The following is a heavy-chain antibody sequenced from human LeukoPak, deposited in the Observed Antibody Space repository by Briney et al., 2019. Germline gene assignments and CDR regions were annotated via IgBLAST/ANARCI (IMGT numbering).Heavy chain of an antibody. Sequence: GGSLRLSCTATGFTFSNYWMSWVRQTPEKELEWVANIKQDGSETVYVDSVKGRFTISRDNAQSSLYLQMNSLRAEDTAVYYCARDPYSSSWSYGMDVWGQGTAVTVSS. CDR2: IKQDGSET. V-gene: IGHV3-7*05. CDR3: ARDPYSSSWSYGMDV. D-gene: IGHD6-13*01. J-gene: IGHJ6*02. CDR1: GFTFSNYW.